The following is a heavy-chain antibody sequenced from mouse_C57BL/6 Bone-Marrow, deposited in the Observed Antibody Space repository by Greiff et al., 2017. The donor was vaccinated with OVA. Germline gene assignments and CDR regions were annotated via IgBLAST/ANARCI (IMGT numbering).Heavy chain of an antibody. V-gene: IGHV5-4*03. CDR3: ATSYYSNYGAMDY. J-gene: IGHJ4*01. D-gene: IGHD2-5*01. CDR1: GFTFSSYA. Sequence: EVMLVESGGGLVKPGGSLKLSCAASGFTFSSYAMSWVRQTPEKRLEWVATISDGGSYTYYPDNVKGRFTISRDNAKNNLYLQMSHLKSEDTAMYYCATSYYSNYGAMDYWGQGTSVTVSS. CDR2: ISDGGSYT.